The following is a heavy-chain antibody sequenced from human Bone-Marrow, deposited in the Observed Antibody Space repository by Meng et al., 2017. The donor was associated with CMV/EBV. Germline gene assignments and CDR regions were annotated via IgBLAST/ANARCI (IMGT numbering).Heavy chain of an antibody. CDR2: ISGSGGST. Sequence: SCKASGFTFSSYAMSWVRQAPGKGLEWVSAISGSGGSTYYADSVKGRFTISRDNSKNTLYLQLNSLRAEDTAVYYCANDPPFNSWPNYWGQGTLVTVSS. J-gene: IGHJ4*02. D-gene: IGHD5-12*01. CDR3: ANDPPFNSWPNY. CDR1: GFTFSSYA. V-gene: IGHV3-23*01.